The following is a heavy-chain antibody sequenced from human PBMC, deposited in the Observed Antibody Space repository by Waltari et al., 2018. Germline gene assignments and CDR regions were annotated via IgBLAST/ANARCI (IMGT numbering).Heavy chain of an antibody. J-gene: IGHJ4*02. V-gene: IGHV3-23*01. D-gene: IGHD1-20*01. CDR3: AKLLITGSSSDDY. Sequence: EVQLLESGGGLVQPGGSLRLSCAASGLPFRRYPMSWVRQAPGKGLEWVSAISGSGGSTYYADSVKGRFTISRDNSKNTLYLQMNSLRAEDTAVYYCAKLLITGSSSDDYWGQGTLVTVSS. CDR2: ISGSGGST. CDR1: GLPFRRYP.